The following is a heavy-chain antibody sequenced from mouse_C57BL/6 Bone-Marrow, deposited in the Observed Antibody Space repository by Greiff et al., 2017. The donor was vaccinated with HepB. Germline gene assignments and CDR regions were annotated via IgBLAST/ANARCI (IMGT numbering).Heavy chain of an antibody. D-gene: IGHD1-1*01. CDR1: GYSITSGYY. CDR2: ISYDGSN. J-gene: IGHJ4*01. Sequence: EESGPGLVKPSQSLSLTCSVTGYSITSGYYWNWIRQFPGNKLEWMGYISYDGSNNYNPSLKNRISITRDTSKNQFFLKLNSVTTEDTATYYCARGITTVVAEDAMDYWGQGTSVTVSS. CDR3: ARGITTVVAEDAMDY. V-gene: IGHV3-6*01.